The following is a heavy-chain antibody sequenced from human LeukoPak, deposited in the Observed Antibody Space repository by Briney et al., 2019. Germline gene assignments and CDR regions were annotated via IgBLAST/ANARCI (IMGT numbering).Heavy chain of an antibody. CDR2: IKKDGSEQ. D-gene: IGHD2-15*01. V-gene: IGHV3-7*01. J-gene: IGHJ4*02. Sequence: GGSLRLSCAASGFTFTSYWMGWVRQAPGKGLEWVANIKKDGSEQYYVDSVKGRFTISKDNAKNSVYLQMNSVRVEDTAVYYCASCEGGTADYWGQGTLVTVSS. CDR3: ASCEGGTADY. CDR1: GFTFTSYW.